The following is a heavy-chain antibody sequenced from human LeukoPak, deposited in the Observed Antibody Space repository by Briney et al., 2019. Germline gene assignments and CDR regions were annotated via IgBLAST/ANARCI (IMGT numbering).Heavy chain of an antibody. CDR3: ARARNYYDSSGFYYEGDAFDI. CDR1: GGSFSGYY. J-gene: IGHJ3*02. Sequence: PSETLSLTCAVYGGSFSGYYWSWIQQPPGKGLESIGYIYSSGSTHYNPSLKSRVTISVDTSKNQFSLKLSPVTAADTAVYYCARARNYYDSSGFYYEGDAFDIWGQGTMVTVSS. CDR2: IYSSGST. V-gene: IGHV4-59*01. D-gene: IGHD3-22*01.